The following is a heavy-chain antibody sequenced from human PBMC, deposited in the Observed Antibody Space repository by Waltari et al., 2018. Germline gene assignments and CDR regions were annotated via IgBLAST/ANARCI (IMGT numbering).Heavy chain of an antibody. CDR3: ARAAGGNSNFDY. J-gene: IGHJ4*02. CDR2: ISSSSSYI. D-gene: IGHD2-21*02. Sequence: EVQLVESGGGLVKPGGSLRLSCAASGFTFSSYSMNWVRQAPGKGLEWVSSISSSSSYIYYADSVKGRFTISRDNAKNSLYLQMNSLRAEDTAVYYCARAAGGNSNFDYWGQGTLVTVSS. V-gene: IGHV3-21*01. CDR1: GFTFSSYS.